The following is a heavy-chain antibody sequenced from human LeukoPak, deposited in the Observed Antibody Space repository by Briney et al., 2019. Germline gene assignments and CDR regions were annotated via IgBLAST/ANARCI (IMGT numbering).Heavy chain of an antibody. D-gene: IGHD6-19*01. J-gene: IGHJ5*02. CDR3: ARVPLTIAVAGTYGFDP. CDR2: IIPILGIA. CDR1: GRTFSSYA. V-gene: IGHV1-69*04. Sequence: GPSVKASCKASGRTFSSYAISRVRQAPGQGLEWMGRIIPILGIANYAQKFQGRVTITADKSTSTAYMEQSSLRSEDTAVYYCARVPLTIAVAGTYGFDPWGQGTLVTVSS.